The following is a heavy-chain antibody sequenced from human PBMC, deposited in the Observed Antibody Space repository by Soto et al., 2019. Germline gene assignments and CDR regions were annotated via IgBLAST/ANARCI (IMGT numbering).Heavy chain of an antibody. CDR1: AASITSYS. V-gene: IGHV4-59*01. Sequence: SETLSLTCTVSAASITSYSWSWVRQPPRKGLEWIGYISYSGSTNYNPSLNSRVTISTHTSNNQFSLRLNSVTSEDTAVYYCARAISIYGVVTYGMDVWGQGTTVTSP. J-gene: IGHJ6*02. D-gene: IGHD3-3*01. CDR3: ARAISIYGVVTYGMDV. CDR2: ISYSGST.